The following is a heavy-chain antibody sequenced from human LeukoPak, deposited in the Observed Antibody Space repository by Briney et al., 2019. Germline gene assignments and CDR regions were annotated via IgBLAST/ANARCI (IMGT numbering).Heavy chain of an antibody. Sequence: PGRSPRLSCEVSGFTFSSNAMHWVRQALRKGLEWVAVISYDGANENFADSVKGRFTVSRDNSKHTLYLHMNSLRSDDTAMYYCATGGKFDFWSGYHIDNWGQGTLVTVSS. V-gene: IGHV3-30*04. J-gene: IGHJ4*02. D-gene: IGHD3-3*01. CDR2: ISYDGANE. CDR1: GFTFSSNA. CDR3: ATGGKFDFWSGYHIDN.